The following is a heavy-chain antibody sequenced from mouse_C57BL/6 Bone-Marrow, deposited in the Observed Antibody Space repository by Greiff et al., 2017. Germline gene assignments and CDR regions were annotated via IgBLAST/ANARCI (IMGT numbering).Heavy chain of an antibody. V-gene: IGHV1-19*01. CDR3: ARSPMVTKWYFDV. CDR2: INPYNGGT. CDR1: GYTFTDYS. J-gene: IGHJ1*03. Sequence: EVQLQQSGPVLVKPGASVKMSCKASGYTFTDYSLNWVKQSHGKSLEWIGVINPYNGGTSYNQKFKGKATLTVDKSSSTAYMELKSLTSEDSEVYDCARSPMVTKWYFDVWGTGTTVTVSS. D-gene: IGHD2-3*01.